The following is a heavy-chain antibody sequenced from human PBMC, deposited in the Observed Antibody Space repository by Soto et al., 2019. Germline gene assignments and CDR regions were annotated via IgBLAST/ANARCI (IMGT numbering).Heavy chain of an antibody. CDR2: ISAGNGNT. D-gene: IGHD5-18*01. Sequence: GASVKVSCKASGYTFHSYAMNWVRQAPGQRLEWMGWISAGNGNTIYSQKFQARVTITRDTSASTAYMELSSLRSEDTAVYYCARPVASCAYTYGRLGCAFDIWGQGTMVTVSS. CDR3: ARPVASCAYTYGRLGCAFDI. CDR1: GYTFHSYA. V-gene: IGHV1-3*01. J-gene: IGHJ3*02.